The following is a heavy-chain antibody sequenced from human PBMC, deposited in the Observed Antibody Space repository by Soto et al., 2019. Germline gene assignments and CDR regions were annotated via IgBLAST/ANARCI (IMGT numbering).Heavy chain of an antibody. V-gene: IGHV1-3*01. CDR3: ARKGAHSGSLHYFDY. J-gene: IGHJ4*02. D-gene: IGHD1-26*01. CDR1: GYTFTSYA. CDR2: INAGNGNT. Sequence: ASVKVSCKASGYTFTSYAMHWVRQAPGQRLEWMGWINAGNGNTKYSQKFQGRVTITRDTSASTAYMELSSLRSEDTAVYYCARKGAHSGSLHYFDYWGQGTLVTVSS.